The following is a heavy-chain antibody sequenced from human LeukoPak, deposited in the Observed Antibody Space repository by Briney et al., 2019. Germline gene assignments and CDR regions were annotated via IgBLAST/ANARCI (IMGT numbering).Heavy chain of an antibody. CDR3: AREGLNMVRGVIPKEAWGWFDP. CDR1: GGSISSGSYY. Sequence: SETLSLACTVSGGSISSGSYYWNWIRQPAGKGLEWIGRIYSSGSTNYNPSLKSRVTISVDTSKNQFSLKLSSVTAADTAVYYCAREGLNMVRGVIPKEAWGWFDPWGQGTLVTVSS. J-gene: IGHJ5*02. V-gene: IGHV4-61*02. D-gene: IGHD3-10*01. CDR2: IYSSGST.